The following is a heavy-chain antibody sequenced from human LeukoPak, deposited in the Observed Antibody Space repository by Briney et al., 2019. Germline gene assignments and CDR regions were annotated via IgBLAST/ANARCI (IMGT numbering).Heavy chain of an antibody. CDR2: IYYSGST. V-gene: IGHV4-39*01. D-gene: IGHD6-13*01. Sequence: SETLSLTCTVSGGSISSSNYYWGWIRQPPGKGQEWIGSIYYSGSTFYNPSLKSRVTMSVDTSKNQFSLNLSSVTAADTAVYYCARLIIAAAGPGRWFDPWGQGTLVTVSS. CDR3: ARLIIAAAGPGRWFDP. CDR1: GGSISSSNYY. J-gene: IGHJ5*02.